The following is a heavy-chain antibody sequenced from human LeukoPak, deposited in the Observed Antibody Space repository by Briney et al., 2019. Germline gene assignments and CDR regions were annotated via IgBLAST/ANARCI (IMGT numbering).Heavy chain of an antibody. J-gene: IGHJ6*03. D-gene: IGHD4-23*01. Sequence: SKTLSLTCTVSAGSITSSSYYWGGIRQPPGKGLEWIGSVYYSGSTYYNPSLKSRVTMSVDTSKNQFSLKLSSVTAADTAVYYCARASSGVATRGVAWIRYYYYMDVWGKGTTVTISS. V-gene: IGHV4-39*01. CDR3: ARASSGVATRGVAWIRYYYYMDV. CDR2: VYYSGST. CDR1: AGSITSSSYY.